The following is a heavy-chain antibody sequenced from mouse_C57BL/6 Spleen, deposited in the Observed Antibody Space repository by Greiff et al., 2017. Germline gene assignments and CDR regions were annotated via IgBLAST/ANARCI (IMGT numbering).Heavy chain of an antibody. J-gene: IGHJ1*03. V-gene: IGHV10-1*01. Sequence: EVHLVESGGGLVQPKGSLKLSCAASGFSFNTYAMNWVRQAPGQGLEWVARIRSKSNNYATYYADSVKDRVTISRADSESMLYLQINHLKTEDTSIYYCVKRSYDYHVYFDVGGTGTTVTVST. CDR3: VKRSYDYHVYFDV. CDR2: IRSKSNNYAT. D-gene: IGHD2-4*01. CDR1: GFSFNTYA.